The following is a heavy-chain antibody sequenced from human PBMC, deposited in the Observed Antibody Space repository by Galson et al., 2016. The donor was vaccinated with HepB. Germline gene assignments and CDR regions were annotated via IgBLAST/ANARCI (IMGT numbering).Heavy chain of an antibody. CDR3: AGEPPLMGTPSGIGAFDI. J-gene: IGHJ3*02. Sequence: SVKVSCKASGDTFTSQYIHWVRQAPGQGLEWMGVFRLRGGWATYAQKLQGSVTMTRDTSTTTVDMELSSLTSDDTAAYYCAGEPPLMGTPSGIGAFDIWGQGTMVTVSS. V-gene: IGHV1-46*01. CDR2: FRLRGGWA. D-gene: IGHD4-23*01. CDR1: GDTFTSQY.